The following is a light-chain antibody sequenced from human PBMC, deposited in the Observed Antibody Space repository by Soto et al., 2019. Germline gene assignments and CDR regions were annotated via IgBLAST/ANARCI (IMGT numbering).Light chain of an antibody. CDR2: DAS. J-gene: IGKJ2*01. CDR3: QQRSNWQYT. CDR1: QSVSSY. Sequence: EIVLTQSPATLSLSPGERATLSCRASQSVSSYLAWYQQKPGQAPRLLIYDASNRATGIPARFSGSGSGTDFTRTISSLEPEDCAVYYCQQRSNWQYTFGQGTKLEMK. V-gene: IGKV3-11*01.